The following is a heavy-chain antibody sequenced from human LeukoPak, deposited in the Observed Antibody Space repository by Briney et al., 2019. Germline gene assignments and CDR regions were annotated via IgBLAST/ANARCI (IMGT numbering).Heavy chain of an antibody. Sequence: PSVKVSCKASGGTFSSYAISWVRQAPGQGLEWMGGIIPIFGTANYAQKFQGRVTITTDESTSTAYMELSSLRSEDTAVYYCARVARKYPPRYSSSHRGDYYYYMDVWGKGTTVTVSS. V-gene: IGHV1-69*05. CDR1: GGTFSSYA. CDR3: ARVARKYPPRYSSSHRGDYYYYMDV. CDR2: IIPIFGTA. J-gene: IGHJ6*03. D-gene: IGHD6-6*01.